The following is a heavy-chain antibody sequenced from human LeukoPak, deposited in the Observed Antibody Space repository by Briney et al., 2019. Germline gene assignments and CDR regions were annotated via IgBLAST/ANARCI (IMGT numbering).Heavy chain of an antibody. CDR3: ARGESGYTYGSDY. CDR2: INHSGST. D-gene: IGHD5-18*01. CDR1: GGSFSGYY. J-gene: IGHJ4*02. Sequence: SETLSLTCAVYGGSFSGYYWSWIRQPPGKGLEWIGEINHSGSTNYNPSLKSRVTISVDTSKNQFSLKLSSVTAADTAVYYCARGESGYTYGSDYWGQGTLVTVSS. V-gene: IGHV4-34*01.